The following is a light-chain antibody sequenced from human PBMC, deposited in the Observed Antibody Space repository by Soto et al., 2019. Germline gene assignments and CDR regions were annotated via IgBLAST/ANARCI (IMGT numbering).Light chain of an antibody. CDR1: SSDVGSYNH. Sequence: QSALTQPASVSGSPGQAITISCTGTSSDVGSYNHVSWYQQHPGKAPKHMIYEGSKRPSGVSNRFSGSKSGNTASLTVSGLQAEDEADYYCCSYAGSSTVVFGGGTKLTVL. CDR3: CSYAGSSTVV. V-gene: IGLV2-23*01. CDR2: EGS. J-gene: IGLJ2*01.